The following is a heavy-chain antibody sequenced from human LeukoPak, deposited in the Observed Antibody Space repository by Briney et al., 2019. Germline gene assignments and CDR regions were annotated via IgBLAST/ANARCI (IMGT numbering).Heavy chain of an antibody. V-gene: IGHV4-59*08. Sequence: SETLSLTCTVSGGSISSYYWSWIRQPPGKGLEWIGNIYYSGSTNYNPSLKSRVTISVDTSKNQFSLKLSSVTAADTAVYYCARREQQLVRGAFDIWGQGTMVTVSS. CDR2: IYYSGST. D-gene: IGHD6-13*01. CDR3: ARREQQLVRGAFDI. J-gene: IGHJ3*02. CDR1: GGSISSYY.